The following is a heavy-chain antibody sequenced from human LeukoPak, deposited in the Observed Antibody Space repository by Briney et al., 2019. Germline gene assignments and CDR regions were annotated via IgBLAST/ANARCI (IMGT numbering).Heavy chain of an antibody. CDR2: IYGDGST. CDR3: ARGDWGY. V-gene: IGHV3-53*01. CDR1: GFIVSSYY. D-gene: IGHD3/OR15-3a*01. J-gene: IGHJ4*02. Sequence: GGSLRLSCAASGFIVSSYYMTWVRQAPGKGLEWVSVIYGDGSTYYTDSVEGRFAISRDNSKNTLYLQMNSLRAEDTAVYCCARGDWGYWGQGTLVTVSS.